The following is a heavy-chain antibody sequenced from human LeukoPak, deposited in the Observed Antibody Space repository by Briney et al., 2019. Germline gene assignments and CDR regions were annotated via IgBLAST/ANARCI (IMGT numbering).Heavy chain of an antibody. D-gene: IGHD3-9*01. CDR1: GGSISSGDYY. CDR2: IYYSGST. J-gene: IGHJ4*02. CDR3: ASGVYYDILTGYPPDY. Sequence: SQTLSLTCTVSGGSISSGDYYWSWIRQPPGKGLEWIGYIYYSGSTYYNPSLKSRVTISVDTSKNQFSLKLSSGTAADTAVYYCASGVYYDILTGYPPDYWGQGTLVTVSS. V-gene: IGHV4-30-4*01.